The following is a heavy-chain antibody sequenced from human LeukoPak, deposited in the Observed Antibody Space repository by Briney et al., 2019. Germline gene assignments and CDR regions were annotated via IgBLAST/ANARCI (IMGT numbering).Heavy chain of an antibody. CDR3: ARVCPYCGGDCYTY. D-gene: IGHD2-21*01. J-gene: IGHJ4*02. CDR2: INPNSGDT. V-gene: IGHV1-2*02. Sequence: ASVKVSCKASGYTLTGYYMHWVRQAPGQGLEWMGWINPNSGDTTYAQKFQGRVTLTRDTSISTAYMELSRLRSDDTAVYYCARVCPYCGGDCYTYWGQGTLVTVSS. CDR1: GYTLTGYY.